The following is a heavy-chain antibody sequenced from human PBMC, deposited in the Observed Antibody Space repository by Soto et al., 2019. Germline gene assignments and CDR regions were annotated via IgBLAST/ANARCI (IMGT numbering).Heavy chain of an antibody. D-gene: IGHD3-9*01. Sequence: GESLKISCKGSGYSFTSYWIGWVRQMPGKGVEWMGIIYPGDSDTTYSPSFQGQVTISADKSISTAYLQWSSLKASDTAMYYCARLLNDILTGYTTNFDYWGQGTLVTVSS. CDR3: ARLLNDILTGYTTNFDY. CDR1: GYSFTSYW. CDR2: IYPGDSDT. J-gene: IGHJ4*02. V-gene: IGHV5-51*01.